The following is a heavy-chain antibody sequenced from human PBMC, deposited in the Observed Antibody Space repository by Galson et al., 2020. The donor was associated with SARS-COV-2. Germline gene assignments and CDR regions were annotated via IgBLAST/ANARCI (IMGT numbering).Heavy chain of an antibody. V-gene: IGHV3-74*01. CDR2: IDTDGSTT. J-gene: IGHJ4*02. CDR1: GFSFSTYW. CDR3: ARESTQLWYLTDY. Sequence: GGSLRLSCAASGFSFSTYWMQWVRQPPGKGPEWVSRIDTDGSTTAYADSVKGRFTISRDNAKNTLYLQMNSLRAEDTAVYYCARESTQLWYLTDYWGQGTLVTVSS. D-gene: IGHD5-18*01.